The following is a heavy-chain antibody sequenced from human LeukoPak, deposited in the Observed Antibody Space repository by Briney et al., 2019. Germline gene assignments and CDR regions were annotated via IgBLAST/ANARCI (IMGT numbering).Heavy chain of an antibody. Sequence: GGSLRLSCAASGFTFSSYAMSWVRQVPGKGLEWVSVIRGSGGTTNYADSVKGRFTISRDNSKNTLYLQVNSLRAEDTAVYYCAKGYYDRSGYQQAFDIWGQGTTVTVSS. D-gene: IGHD3-22*01. CDR3: AKGYYDRSGYQQAFDI. J-gene: IGHJ3*02. V-gene: IGHV3-23*01. CDR1: GFTFSSYA. CDR2: IRGSGGTT.